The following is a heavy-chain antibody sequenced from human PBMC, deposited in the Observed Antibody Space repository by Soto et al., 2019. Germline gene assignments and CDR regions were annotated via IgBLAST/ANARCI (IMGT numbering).Heavy chain of an antibody. Sequence: KASETLSLTCTVSGGSVTDSYWSWIRQPPGKGLEWIGYIYYSGSTNYNPSLKSRVTISVDTSKNQFSLRLSSVTAADTAVYYCESTRYSSGWYGWFDPWGQGTLVTVSS. D-gene: IGHD6-19*01. CDR3: ESTRYSSGWYGWFDP. V-gene: IGHV4-59*02. J-gene: IGHJ5*02. CDR2: IYYSGST. CDR1: GGSVTDSY.